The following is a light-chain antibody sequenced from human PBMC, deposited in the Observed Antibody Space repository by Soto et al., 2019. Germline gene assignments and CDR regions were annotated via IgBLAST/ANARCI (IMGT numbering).Light chain of an antibody. CDR3: TSYASGSSHVV. CDR2: DVN. CDR1: SSDIGGYDY. V-gene: IGLV2-14*01. Sequence: QSALTQPASVSGSPGQSITLSCTGTSSDIGGYDYVSWYQRQPVKAPKLIIYDVNNRPSGVSNRFSGSKSGNTASLTISGLQAEDEADYYCTSYASGSSHVVFGGGTKVTVL. J-gene: IGLJ2*01.